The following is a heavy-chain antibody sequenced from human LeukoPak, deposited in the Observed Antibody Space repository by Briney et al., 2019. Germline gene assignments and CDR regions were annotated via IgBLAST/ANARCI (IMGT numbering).Heavy chain of an antibody. Sequence: SETLSLTCTVSGGSISSYYWSWIRQPPGKGLEWIGYIYYSGSTNYNPSLKSRVTISVDTSKNQFSLKLSSVTAADTAVYYCARSGFYGDXTFYXXGQGTLVTVSX. D-gene: IGHD4-17*01. J-gene: IGHJ4*02. CDR2: IYYSGST. CDR1: GGSISSYY. CDR3: ARSGFYGDXTFYX. V-gene: IGHV4-59*01.